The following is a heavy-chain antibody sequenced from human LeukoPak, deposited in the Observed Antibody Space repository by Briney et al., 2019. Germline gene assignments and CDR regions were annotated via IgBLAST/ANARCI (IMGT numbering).Heavy chain of an antibody. CDR1: GGSISSYY. V-gene: IGHV4-59*01. D-gene: IGHD3-3*01. J-gene: IGHJ5*02. Sequence: PSQTLSLTCTVSGGSISSYYWSWIRQPPGKGLEWIGYIYYSGSTNYNPSLKSRVTISVDTSKNQFSLKLSSVTAADTAVYYCARATPYYDFWSGYSSRWFDPWGQGTLVTVSS. CDR3: ARATPYYDFWSGYSSRWFDP. CDR2: IYYSGST.